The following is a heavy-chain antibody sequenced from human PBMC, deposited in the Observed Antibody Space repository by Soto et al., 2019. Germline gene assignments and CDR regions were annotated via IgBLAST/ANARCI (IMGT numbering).Heavy chain of an antibody. CDR2: IYHSGST. Sequence: SETLSLTCSVSGGSISSYYWSWIRQPPGKGLEWIGNIYHSGSTYYNPALKSRVTISVDRSKNQFSLKLSSVTAADTAVYYCARSQTTVTSYDYWGQGTTVTVPS. CDR3: ARSQTTVTSYDY. CDR1: GGSISSYY. J-gene: IGHJ4*03. D-gene: IGHD4-17*01. V-gene: IGHV4-59*12.